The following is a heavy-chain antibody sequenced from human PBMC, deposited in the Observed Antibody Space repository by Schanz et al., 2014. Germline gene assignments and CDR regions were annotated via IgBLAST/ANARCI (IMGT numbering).Heavy chain of an antibody. CDR1: FFNCITFS. D-gene: IGHD3-10*01. CDR3: ASAPPLVRGIAGWFGP. J-gene: IGHJ5*02. V-gene: IGHV3-23*04. Sequence: EVHLVESGGGLVQPGGSLRLSFSSSFFNCITFSILCFRQSPGKGPEWVSAIGGDASRTYYADSVKGRFTISRDNSKSPRYPQMNSLRADDTAVYSCASAPPLVRGIAGWFGPWGQGSLVTVSS. CDR2: IGGDASRT.